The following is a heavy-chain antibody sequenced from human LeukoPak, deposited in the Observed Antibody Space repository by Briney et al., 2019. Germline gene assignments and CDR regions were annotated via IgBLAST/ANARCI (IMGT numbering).Heavy chain of an antibody. CDR1: GGSFSGYY. Sequence: SETLSLTCAVYGGSFSGYYWSWIRQPPGKGLEWIGEINHRGITNYTPSLKSRVTISVDTSKHQFSLKLSSVTAADTAVYYCARGYYYYDSSGYYMPHAFDIWGQGTMVTVSS. J-gene: IGHJ3*02. D-gene: IGHD3-22*01. CDR3: ARGYYYYDSSGYYMPHAFDI. CDR2: INHRGIT. V-gene: IGHV4-34*01.